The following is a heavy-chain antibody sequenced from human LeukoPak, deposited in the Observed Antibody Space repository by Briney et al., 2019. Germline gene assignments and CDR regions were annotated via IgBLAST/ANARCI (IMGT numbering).Heavy chain of an antibody. V-gene: IGHV3-43D*03. CDR1: GFTFSSYG. CDR2: ISWDGGST. CDR3: AKDEAADYDILTGRYYYGMDV. J-gene: IGHJ6*02. Sequence: GGSLRLSCAASGFTFSSYGMHWVRQAPGKGLEWVSLISWDGGSTYYADSVKGRFTISRDNSKNSLYLQMNSLRAEDTALYYCAKDEAADYDILTGRYYYGMDVWGQGTTVTVSS. D-gene: IGHD3-9*01.